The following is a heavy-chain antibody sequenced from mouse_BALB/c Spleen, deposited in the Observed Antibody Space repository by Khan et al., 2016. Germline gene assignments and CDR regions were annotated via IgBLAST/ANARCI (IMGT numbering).Heavy chain of an antibody. CDR1: GYSITSDYA. V-gene: IGHV3-2*02. Sequence: EVQLQESGPGLVKPSQSLSLTCTVTGYSITSDYAWNWIRQFPGNKLEWMGFISYSGSTRYNPSLTSRISITRDTSQTQFFLQLNSVTTEDTATYDCASSLLAWFAYWGQGTLVTVSA. D-gene: IGHD2-1*01. CDR2: ISYSGST. CDR3: ASSLLAWFAY. J-gene: IGHJ3*01.